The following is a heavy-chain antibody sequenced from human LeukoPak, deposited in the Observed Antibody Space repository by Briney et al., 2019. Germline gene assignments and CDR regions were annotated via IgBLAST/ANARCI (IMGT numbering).Heavy chain of an antibody. CDR2: INPNSGGT. Sequence: GASVKVSCKASGYTFTTYGMNWVRQAPGQGLEWMGWINPNSGGTNYAQKFQGRVTMTRDTSIGTAYMELNRLRSDDTAVYYCARGSYDSSDFEYFHHWGQGTLVTVSS. J-gene: IGHJ1*01. D-gene: IGHD3-22*01. V-gene: IGHV1-2*02. CDR3: ARGSYDSSDFEYFHH. CDR1: GYTFTTYG.